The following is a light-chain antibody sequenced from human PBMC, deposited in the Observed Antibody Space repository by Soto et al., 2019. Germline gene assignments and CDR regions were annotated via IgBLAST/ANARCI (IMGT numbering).Light chain of an antibody. CDR3: MQPLQTPRT. Sequence: DIVMTQSPLSLPVTPGEPASISCRSSQSLLHSNGYNYLDWYLQKPGQSPQLLIYLGSNRSSGVPDRFSGSGSATDFTLKISRVEAEDVGIYYCMQPLQTPRTFGQGTKVKIK. V-gene: IGKV2-28*01. J-gene: IGKJ1*01. CDR1: QSLLHSNGYNY. CDR2: LGS.